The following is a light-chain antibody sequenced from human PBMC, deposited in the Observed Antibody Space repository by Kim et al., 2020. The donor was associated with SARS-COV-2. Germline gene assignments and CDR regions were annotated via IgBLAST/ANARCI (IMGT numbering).Light chain of an antibody. Sequence: GQKATITDSGSTSNNGVSNVYWYQHLPGTAPKLLIYKNNQRPSGVPDRFSGSRSDTSASLAISGLRSEDEGDYYCSAWDNSLSAVLFGGGTQLTVL. J-gene: IGLJ2*01. CDR2: KNN. CDR3: SAWDNSLSAVL. V-gene: IGLV1-47*01. CDR1: TSNNGVSN.